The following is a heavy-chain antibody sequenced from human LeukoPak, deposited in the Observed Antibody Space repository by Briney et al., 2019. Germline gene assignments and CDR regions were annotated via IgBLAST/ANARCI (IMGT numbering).Heavy chain of an antibody. Sequence: GASVKVSCKTSGYSFIFYGISWVRQAPGQGPEWMGWISTSTGDTKYTQKFQGRVTLTTDTSTSTAYMELSSLRSDDTAVYYCARDDNYGIFVNVDYWGQGTLVTVSS. D-gene: IGHD4-11*01. CDR1: GYSFIFYG. V-gene: IGHV1-18*01. CDR3: ARDDNYGIFVNVDY. CDR2: ISTSTGDT. J-gene: IGHJ4*02.